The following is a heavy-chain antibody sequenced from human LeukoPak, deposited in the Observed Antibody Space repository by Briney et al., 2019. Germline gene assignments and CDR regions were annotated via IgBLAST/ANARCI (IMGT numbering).Heavy chain of an antibody. D-gene: IGHD2-8*01. CDR2: INPNSGGT. CDR3: ARASNWAHGY. V-gene: IGHV1-2*02. Sequence: ASVKVSCKASGYTITGYYLHWARQAPGQGLEWMGWINPNSGGTDYAQKFQGRVTMTRDTSINTAYMELSRLTSDDTAIHYCARASNWAHGYWGQGTLVTVSS. CDR1: GYTITGYY. J-gene: IGHJ4*02.